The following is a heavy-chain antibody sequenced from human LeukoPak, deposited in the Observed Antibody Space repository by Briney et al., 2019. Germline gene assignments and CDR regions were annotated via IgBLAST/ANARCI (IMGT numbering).Heavy chain of an antibody. CDR2: ISGSGGST. CDR1: RFTFSSYA. D-gene: IGHD5-12*01. CDR3: SEGGIGGYEYNWFDR. J-gene: IGHJ5*02. Sequence: PGGSLRLSCAASRFTFSSYAMSWARQAPGKGLEWVSAISGSGGSTYYADSAKGRFTISRDNSKKTLYLQMNSLSAEDTDGYYRSEGGIGGYEYNWFDRWGQGTLVTVS. V-gene: IGHV3-23*01.